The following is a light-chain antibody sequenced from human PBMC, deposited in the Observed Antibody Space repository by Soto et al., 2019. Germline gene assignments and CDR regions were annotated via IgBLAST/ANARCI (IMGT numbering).Light chain of an antibody. Sequence: EIAMTQSPATLSVSLGERATLSCRASQYISNNLAWYQQRPGQAPSLLIYGASTRATGVPARFSGSGSGTAFLLSTSGLQSEDAAVYYCQQYNHWSSITFGQGTRLEIK. CDR2: GAS. V-gene: IGKV3-15*01. CDR3: QQYNHWSSIT. J-gene: IGKJ5*01. CDR1: QYISNN.